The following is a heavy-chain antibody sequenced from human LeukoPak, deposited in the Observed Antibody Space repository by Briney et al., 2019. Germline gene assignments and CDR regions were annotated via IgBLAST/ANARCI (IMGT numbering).Heavy chain of an antibody. D-gene: IGHD2-21*01. CDR2: INPSGGST. Sequence: GASVKVSCKASGYTFTSYYMHWVRQAPGQGLEWMGIINPSGGSTSYAQEFQGRVTMTRDTSTSTVYMELSSLRSEDTAVYYCARESGLVTAPPKNWFDPWGQGTLVTVSS. CDR3: ARESGLVTAPPKNWFDP. J-gene: IGHJ5*02. V-gene: IGHV1-46*01. CDR1: GYTFTSYY.